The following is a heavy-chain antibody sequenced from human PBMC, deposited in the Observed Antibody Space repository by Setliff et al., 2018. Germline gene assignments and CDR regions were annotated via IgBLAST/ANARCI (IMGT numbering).Heavy chain of an antibody. V-gene: IGHV3-21*01. CDR3: ERWMGQRSEFDH. Sequence: LRLSCAASGFTFESHTMNWVRQAPGKGLEWVSSISGSSGYKYYADSLKGRFTISRDNAKSSLYLQVDSLRAEDTAVYYCERWMGQRSEFDHWGQGTLVTVSS. D-gene: IGHD2-2*03. CDR2: ISGSSGYK. J-gene: IGHJ4*02. CDR1: GFTFESHT.